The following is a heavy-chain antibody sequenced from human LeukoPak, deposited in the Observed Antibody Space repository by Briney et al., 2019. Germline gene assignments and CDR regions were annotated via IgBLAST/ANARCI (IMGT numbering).Heavy chain of an antibody. CDR2: ISYDGSNK. CDR1: GFTFSSYG. V-gene: IGHV3-30*03. J-gene: IGHJ5*02. Sequence: PGGSLRLSCAASGFTFSSYGIHWVRQAPGKGLEWVAVISYDGSNKYYADSVKGRFTISRDNAKNTLYLQMNSLRAEDTAVYYCASLTPKPGIQKDYGDYTWNWFDPWGQGTLVTVSS. D-gene: IGHD4-17*01. CDR3: ASLTPKPGIQKDYGDYTWNWFDP.